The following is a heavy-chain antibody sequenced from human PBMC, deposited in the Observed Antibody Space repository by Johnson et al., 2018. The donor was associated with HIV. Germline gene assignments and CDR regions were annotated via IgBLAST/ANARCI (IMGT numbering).Heavy chain of an antibody. V-gene: IGHV3-9*01. CDR3: APWTAI. CDR2: ISWNSGSI. CDR1: GFSVSSNY. D-gene: IGHD3/OR15-3a*01. J-gene: IGHJ3*02. Sequence: VQLVESGGGLVQPGGSLRLSCAASGFSVSSNYMTWVRQAPGKGLEWVSGISWNSGSIGYADSVKGRFTISRDYAKNSLYLQMNSLRAEDTAVYYCAPWTAIWGQGTMLTVSS.